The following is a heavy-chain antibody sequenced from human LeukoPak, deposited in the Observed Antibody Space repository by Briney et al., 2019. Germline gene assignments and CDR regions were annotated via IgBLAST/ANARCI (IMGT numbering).Heavy chain of an antibody. V-gene: IGHV3-9*01. Sequence: GGSLRLSCAASGFTFSTYAMSWVRQAPGKGLEWVSGISWNSGSIGYADSVKGRFTISRDNAKNSLYLQMNSLRAEDTALYYCAKVYTPYYDSSGLFDYWGQGTLVTVSS. CDR2: ISWNSGSI. CDR1: GFTFSTYA. D-gene: IGHD3-22*01. CDR3: AKVYTPYYDSSGLFDY. J-gene: IGHJ4*02.